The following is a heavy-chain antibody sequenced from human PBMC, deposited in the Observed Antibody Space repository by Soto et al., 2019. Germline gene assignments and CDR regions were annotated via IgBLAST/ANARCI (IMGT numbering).Heavy chain of an antibody. D-gene: IGHD3-22*01. V-gene: IGHV1-69*01. CDR1: GDTFSSYA. Sequence: QVQLVQSGAEVKKPGSSVKVSCKASGDTFSSYAINWVRQAPGQGLEWMGGIIPMFGTANYAQKFKDRVTITAGESTSTVYMERSSLRSEDTAVYYCARVGPAHYYDSSGYYSPLDYWGQGTLVTVSS. J-gene: IGHJ4*02. CDR2: IIPMFGTA. CDR3: ARVGPAHYYDSSGYYSPLDY.